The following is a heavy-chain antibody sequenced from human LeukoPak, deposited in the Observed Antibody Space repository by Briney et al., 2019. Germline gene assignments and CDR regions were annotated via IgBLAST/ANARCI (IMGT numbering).Heavy chain of an antibody. CDR2: ISSGGSTI. J-gene: IGHJ4*02. CDR3: ARDGRYSYGLGGDY. Sequence: PGGSLRLSCAASGFTFSSYEMNWVRQAPGKGLEWVSYISSGGSTIYYADSVKGRFTISRDNAKNSLYLQMNSLRAEDTAVYYCARDGRYSYGLGGDYWGQGTLVTVSS. CDR1: GFTFSSYE. D-gene: IGHD5-18*01. V-gene: IGHV3-48*03.